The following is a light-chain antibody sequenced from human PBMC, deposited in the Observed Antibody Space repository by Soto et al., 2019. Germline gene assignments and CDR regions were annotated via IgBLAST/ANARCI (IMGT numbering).Light chain of an antibody. CDR1: QTINTY. V-gene: IGKV1-39*01. CDR3: HPISTPPRT. J-gene: IGKJ1*01. CDR2: AAS. Sequence: DIEMTKSPSSLSASVGDRVTISCRASQTINTYVNWYLQKPGKAPKLLIYAASSLHIGVPSRFRGSGSGNFFPLPISSLQHEDFAIHYSHPISTPPRTF.